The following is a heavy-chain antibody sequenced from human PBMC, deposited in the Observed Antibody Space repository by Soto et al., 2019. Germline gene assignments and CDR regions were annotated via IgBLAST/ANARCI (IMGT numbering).Heavy chain of an antibody. CDR2: LDPEDGVT. J-gene: IGHJ4*02. Sequence: ASVKVYCKVSGYTLTELSMHWVRQAPGKGLEWMGGLDPEDGVTIYAKKFQGRVTMTEDTSTDAAYMELSSLRSEDTAVYYCATLVGWLLYPIDDFDYWGQGTLVTVSS. CDR3: ATLVGWLLYPIDDFDY. CDR1: GYTLTELS. D-gene: IGHD3-3*01. V-gene: IGHV1-24*01.